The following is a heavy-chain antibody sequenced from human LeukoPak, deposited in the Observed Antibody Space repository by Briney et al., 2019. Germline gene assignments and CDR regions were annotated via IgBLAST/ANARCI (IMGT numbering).Heavy chain of an antibody. CDR2: IWYDGSNK. Sequence: PGRSLRLSCAASGFTFSSYGMHWVRQAPGKGLEWVAVIWYDGSNKYYADSVKGRLTISRDKSKNAMYLQMNSLRAEDTAVYYCARDQRYYDFWSGYYRTDAFDIWGQGTMVTVSS. D-gene: IGHD3-3*01. V-gene: IGHV3-33*01. CDR3: ARDQRYYDFWSGYYRTDAFDI. CDR1: GFTFSSYG. J-gene: IGHJ3*02.